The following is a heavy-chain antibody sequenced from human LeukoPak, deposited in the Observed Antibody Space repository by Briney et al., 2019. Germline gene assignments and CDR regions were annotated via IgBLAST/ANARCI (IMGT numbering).Heavy chain of an antibody. CDR2: IKQDGSEK. V-gene: IGHV3-7*01. J-gene: IGHJ3*02. CDR1: GFTFSDFW. D-gene: IGHD6-6*01. Sequence: PGGSLRLSCAGSGFTFSDFWMTWVRQAPGKGLEWVANIKQDGSEKYYVDSVKGRFTISRDNAKNSLYLQMNSLRAEDTAVYYCASARLTLAAFDIWGQGTMVTVSS. CDR3: ASARLTLAAFDI.